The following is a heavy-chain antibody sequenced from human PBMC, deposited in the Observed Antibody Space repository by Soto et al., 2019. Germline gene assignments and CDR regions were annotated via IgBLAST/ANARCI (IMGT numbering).Heavy chain of an antibody. D-gene: IGHD6-13*01. CDR1: GFNFSSYP. CDR3: ARDVYSSRWHFDY. CDR2: ISGSCGST. V-gene: IGHV3-23*01. Sequence: PGGSLRLCFAASGFNFSSYPMTWFRQAPGKVLEXVSAISGSCGSTNYAHSVKGRFTISRDNSKNPLYLQMNSLRAEDTAVYYYARDVYSSRWHFDYWGQGALVTVSS. J-gene: IGHJ4*02.